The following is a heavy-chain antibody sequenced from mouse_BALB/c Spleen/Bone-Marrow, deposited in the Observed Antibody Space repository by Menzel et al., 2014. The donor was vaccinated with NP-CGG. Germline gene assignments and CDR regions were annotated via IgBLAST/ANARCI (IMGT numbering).Heavy chain of an antibody. CDR1: GSTFSSYG. V-gene: IGHV5-6*02. Sequence: EVKLVESGGDLVKPGGSLKLSCAASGSTFSSYGMSWVRQTPDKRLEWVATISSGGSHTYYPNSVKGRFTISRDNAKNTLYLQMSSLKSEDTAMYYCARRGYGNSYWYFDVWGAGTTVTVSS. CDR3: ARRGYGNSYWYFDV. D-gene: IGHD2-10*02. CDR2: ISSGGSHT. J-gene: IGHJ1*01.